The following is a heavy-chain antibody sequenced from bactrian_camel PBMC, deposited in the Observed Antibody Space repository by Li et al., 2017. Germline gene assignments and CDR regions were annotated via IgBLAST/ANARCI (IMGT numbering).Heavy chain of an antibody. CDR2: IESDGST. D-gene: IGHD3*01. J-gene: IGHJ6*01. CDR1: GDTIGRYC. Sequence: PLVESGGGSVQVGGSLRLSCVASGDTIGRYCMGWFRQILDREREGVAGIESDGSTSYADSVKGRFTISQDSAKNTLYLQMHSLKPEDTAMYYCAAALSRACYPRLSHSDFPYWAQGTQVTV. V-gene: IGHV3S55*01. CDR3: AAALSRACYPRLSHSDFPY.